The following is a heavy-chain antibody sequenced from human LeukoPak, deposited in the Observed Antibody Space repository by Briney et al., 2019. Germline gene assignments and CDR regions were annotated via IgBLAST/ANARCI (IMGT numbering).Heavy chain of an antibody. CDR1: GGSISSYY. CDR3: AREGAAGTRY. J-gene: IGHJ4*02. Sequence: NPSETLSLTCTVSGGSISSYYWSWIRQPPGKGLEWIGYIYYSGSTNYNPSLKSRVTISVDTSKNQFSLKLSSVTAADTAVYYCAREGAAGTRYWGQGTLVTVSS. CDR2: IYYSGST. V-gene: IGHV4-59*01. D-gene: IGHD6-13*01.